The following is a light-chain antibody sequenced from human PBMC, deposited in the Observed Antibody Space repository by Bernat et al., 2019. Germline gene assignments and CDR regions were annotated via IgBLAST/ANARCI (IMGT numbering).Light chain of an antibody. Sequence: QSALTQPRSVSGSPGQSVTISCTGTSSDVGGYKYVSWYQHQPDKAPKLMIYDISKRPSGVPGRFSGARSDNTASLTISGLQAEDEADYHCCAHAGRFTWVFGGGTRLTVL. J-gene: IGLJ3*02. V-gene: IGLV2-11*01. CDR1: SSDVGGYKY. CDR2: DIS. CDR3: CAHAGRFTWV.